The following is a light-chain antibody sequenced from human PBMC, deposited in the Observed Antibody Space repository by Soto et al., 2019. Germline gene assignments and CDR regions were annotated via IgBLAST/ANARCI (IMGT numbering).Light chain of an antibody. CDR1: SSDVGGYNY. CDR3: GSYAGSYTWV. J-gene: IGLJ3*02. Sequence: QSALTQPRSVSGSPGQAVTISCTGTSSDVGGYNYVSWYQQHPGKAPKLLIYAVNMRPSGVPDRFSGSKSGNTASLTISGLQAEDEADYSCGSYAGSYTWVFGGGTKLTVL. CDR2: AVN. V-gene: IGLV2-11*01.